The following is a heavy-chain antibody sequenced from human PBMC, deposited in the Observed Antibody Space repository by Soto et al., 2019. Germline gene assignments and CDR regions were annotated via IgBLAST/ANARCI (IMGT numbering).Heavy chain of an antibody. J-gene: IGHJ6*02. Sequence: GGSLSVWWGAAGGTFGGFAGSWVRPAPGKGLEWVSAISGSASSTNYADSVKGRFTISRDNSKNTLYLQMNSLRAEEPAVFYCARDYYGMDVWGQGTTVTVSS. V-gene: IGHV3-23*01. CDR3: ARDYYGMDV. CDR2: ISGSASST. CDR1: GGTFGGFA.